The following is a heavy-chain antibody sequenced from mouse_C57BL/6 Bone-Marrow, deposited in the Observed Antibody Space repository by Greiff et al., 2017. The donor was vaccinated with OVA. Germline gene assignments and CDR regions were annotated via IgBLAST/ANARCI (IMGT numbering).Heavy chain of an antibody. CDR1: GFSLSTFGMG. J-gene: IGHJ1*03. D-gene: IGHD1-1*01. CDR2: IWWDDDK. Sequence: QVQLKESGPGILQPSQTLSLTCSFSGFSLSTFGMGVGWIRQPSGKGLEWLAHIWWDDDKYYNPALKSRLTISKDTSKNHVFLKIANVDTADTATYYCARIRYYGSFWYFDVWGTGTTVTVSS. V-gene: IGHV8-8*01. CDR3: ARIRYYGSFWYFDV.